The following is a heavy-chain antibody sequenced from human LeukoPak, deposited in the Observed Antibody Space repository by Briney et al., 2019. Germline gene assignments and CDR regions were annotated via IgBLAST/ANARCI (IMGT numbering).Heavy chain of an antibody. J-gene: IGHJ4*02. CDR1: GFTFSSYW. Sequence: GGSLRLSCAASGFTFSSYWMHWVRQAPGKGLVWVSRINTDGSSTSYADSVKGRFTISRDNAKNTLYLQMNSLRAEDTAVYYCASEFRYSKGDPFDYWGQGTLVTVS. CDR2: INTDGSST. D-gene: IGHD2-21*01. CDR3: ASEFRYSKGDPFDY. V-gene: IGHV3-74*01.